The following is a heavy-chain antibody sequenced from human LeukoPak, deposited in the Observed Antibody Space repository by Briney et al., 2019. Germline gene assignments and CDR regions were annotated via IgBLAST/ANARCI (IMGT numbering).Heavy chain of an antibody. D-gene: IGHD2-2*01. Sequence: GGSLRLSCAASGFTLSTFDMNWVRQAPGKGLEWGSSISTSSRYIYYRDSVKGRFTISRDDAKNSLYLQMNSLRVEDTAVYYCARADCSGSTCYLRRSWFDPWGQGTLVTVSS. V-gene: IGHV3-21*01. CDR1: GFTLSTFD. CDR3: ARADCSGSTCYLRRSWFDP. J-gene: IGHJ5*02. CDR2: ISTSSRYI.